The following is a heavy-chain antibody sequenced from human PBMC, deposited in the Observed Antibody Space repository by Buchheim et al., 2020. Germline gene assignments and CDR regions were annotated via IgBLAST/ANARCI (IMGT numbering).Heavy chain of an antibody. CDR2: IHPAGNGK. D-gene: IGHD1-26*01. CDR3: AREGARMGAFDI. V-gene: IGHV3-7*01. J-gene: IGHJ3*02. Sequence: EAQLVESGGGLVQPGGSLRLSCAASGFIFSAHWMNWVRQTPGKGLEWVADIHPAGNGKYYVDFVKGRFTISRDNAENSLYLEMNSLRVEDTARYYCAREGARMGAFDIWGQGT. CDR1: GFIFSAHW.